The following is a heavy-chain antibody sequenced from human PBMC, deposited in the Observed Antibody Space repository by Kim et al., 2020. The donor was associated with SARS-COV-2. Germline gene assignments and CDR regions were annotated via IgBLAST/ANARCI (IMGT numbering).Heavy chain of an antibody. CDR2: ISYDESNK. Sequence: GGSLRLSCAASGFTFSSYAMHWVRQAPGKGLEWVAVISYDESNKYYADSVKGRFTISRDNSKNTLYLQMNSLRAEDTAVYYCARDYYGSGSYYNPPYYY. J-gene: IGHJ6*01. CDR1: GFTFSSYA. CDR3: ARDYYGSGSYYNPPYYY. V-gene: IGHV3-30*04. D-gene: IGHD3-10*01.